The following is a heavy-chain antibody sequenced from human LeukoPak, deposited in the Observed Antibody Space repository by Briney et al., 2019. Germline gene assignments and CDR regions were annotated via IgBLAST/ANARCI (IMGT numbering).Heavy chain of an antibody. Sequence: GGSLRLSCAASGFTFSSYGMSWVRQAPGKGLEWVSAISGSGGSTYYADSVKGRFTISRDNSKNTLYLQMNSLRAEDTAVYYCAKDPSSWWAFDYWGQGTLVTVSS. CDR3: AKDPSSWWAFDY. D-gene: IGHD6-13*01. V-gene: IGHV3-23*01. J-gene: IGHJ4*02. CDR2: ISGSGGST. CDR1: GFTFSSYG.